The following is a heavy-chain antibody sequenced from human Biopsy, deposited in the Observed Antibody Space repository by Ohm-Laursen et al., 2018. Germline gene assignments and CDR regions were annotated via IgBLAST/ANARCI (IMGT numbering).Heavy chain of an antibody. CDR2: NIPILGTG. Sequence: SVKVSCKASGYSFTSYGMNWVRQAPGQGLEWLGGNIPILGTGNYAQKFQDRVTVAADTSTSTATMERRSLRSDDTAVYYCATKLTGYFHHWGQGTLVIVSS. CDR3: ATKLTGYFHH. CDR1: GYSFTSYG. D-gene: IGHD3-9*01. J-gene: IGHJ1*01. V-gene: IGHV1-69*06.